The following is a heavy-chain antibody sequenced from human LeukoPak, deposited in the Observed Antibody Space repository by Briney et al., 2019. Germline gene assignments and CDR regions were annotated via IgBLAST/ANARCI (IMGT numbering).Heavy chain of an antibody. J-gene: IGHJ4*02. CDR3: ASVDTAMAS. D-gene: IGHD5-18*01. CDR2: IYHSGST. CDR1: GGSISSGGYS. V-gene: IGHV4-30-2*01. Sequence: SETLSLTCAVSGGSISSGGYSWSWLRQPPGKGLEWIGYIYHSGSTYYNPSLKSRVTISVDRSKNQFSLKLSSVTAADTAVYYCASVDTAMASWGQGTLVTVSS.